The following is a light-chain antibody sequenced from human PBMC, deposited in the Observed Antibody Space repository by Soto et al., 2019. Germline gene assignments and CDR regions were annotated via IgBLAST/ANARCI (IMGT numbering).Light chain of an antibody. CDR2: DVF. CDR3: QQYKDWPPVT. CDR1: ESVSSS. J-gene: IGKJ3*01. Sequence: EIVLTQSPATLSVSPGERVTLSCSASESVSSSLAWYQHKPGQPPRLLIYDVFTRATDIPARFSGSGSWTQFTLTISSLQSEDFAVYYCQQYKDWPPVTFGPGTKVEIK. V-gene: IGKV3-15*01.